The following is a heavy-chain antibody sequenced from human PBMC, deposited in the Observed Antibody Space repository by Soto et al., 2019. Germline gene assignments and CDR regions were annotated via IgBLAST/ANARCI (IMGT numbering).Heavy chain of an antibody. CDR1: GASIDNNGYS. D-gene: IGHD6-19*01. CDR3: ARGGSGWKALNWFDP. CDR2: NNNRGDT. J-gene: IGHJ5*02. V-gene: IGHV4-31*11. Sequence: SETLSLTCAVSGASIDNNGYSWTWIRQHPGKGLEWIGTNNNRGDTYYNPSLKSRLTISLDTSKNHFSLRLNAVTAADTAIYYFARGGSGWKALNWFDPWGQGTMVTVSS.